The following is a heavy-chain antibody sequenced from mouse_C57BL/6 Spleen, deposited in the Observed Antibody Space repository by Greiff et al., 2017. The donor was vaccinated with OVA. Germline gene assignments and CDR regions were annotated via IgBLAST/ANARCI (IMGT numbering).Heavy chain of an antibody. V-gene: IGHV1-69*01. CDR2: IDPSDSYT. CDR1: GYTFTSYW. CDR3: ARKDWERGFAY. D-gene: IGHD4-1*01. Sequence: QVHVKQPGAELVMPGASVKLSCKASGYTFTSYWMHWVKQRPGQGLEWIGEIDPSDSYTNYNQKFKGKSTLTVDKSSSTAYMQLSSLTSEDSAVYYCARKDWERGFAYWGQGTLVTVSA. J-gene: IGHJ3*01.